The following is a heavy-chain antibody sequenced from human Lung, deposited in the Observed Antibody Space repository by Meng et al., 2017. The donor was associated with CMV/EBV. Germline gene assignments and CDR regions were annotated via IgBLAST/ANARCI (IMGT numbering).Heavy chain of an antibody. J-gene: IGHJ4*02. CDR2: IKQDGGEK. V-gene: IGHV3-7*01. Sequence: GGSLRLSCAASGFTFSTYWMGWVRQAPGKGLDWVANIKQDGGEKYYVDSVEGRFTISRDNAKNSLYLQMNSLRVEDTAVYYCATIRWYGISWYFDYWGQGXLVTVSS. CDR1: GFTFSTYW. D-gene: IGHD6-13*01. CDR3: ATIRWYGISWYFDY.